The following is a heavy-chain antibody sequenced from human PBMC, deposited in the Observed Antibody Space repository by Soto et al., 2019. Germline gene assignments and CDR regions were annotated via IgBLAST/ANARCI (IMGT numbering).Heavy chain of an antibody. J-gene: IGHJ2*01. CDR3: ARRQGGSSDWYFGL. CDR2: IYYSGST. D-gene: IGHD2-15*01. Sequence: QLQLQESGPGLVKPSETLSLTCTVSGGSISSSSYYWGWIRQPPGKGLEWIGSIYYSGSTYYNPSRKSRVTISVDTSKNQFSLKLSSVTAADTAVYYCARRQGGSSDWYFGLWGRGTLVTVSS. CDR1: GGSISSSSYY. V-gene: IGHV4-39*01.